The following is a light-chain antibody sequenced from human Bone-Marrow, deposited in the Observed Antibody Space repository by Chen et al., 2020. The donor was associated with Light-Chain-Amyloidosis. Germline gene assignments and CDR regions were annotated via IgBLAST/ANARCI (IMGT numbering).Light chain of an antibody. V-gene: IGLV2-14*03. CDR2: DVT. Sequence: QSALTQPASVSGSPRQSITISCTGTSSDVGGYNYVSWYQQHQGKAPKLIIYDVTYRPSGVSNRFSGSKSGNTASLTISGLQAENEADYYCSSFTRNNALVFGGGTKLTVL. CDR3: SSFTRNNALV. CDR1: SSDVGGYNY. J-gene: IGLJ2*01.